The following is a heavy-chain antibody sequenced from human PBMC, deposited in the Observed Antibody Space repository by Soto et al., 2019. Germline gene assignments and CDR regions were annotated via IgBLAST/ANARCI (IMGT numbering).Heavy chain of an antibody. Sequence: SPTLSLTCVISGDSVSRTGIAWNWIRQSPLRGLEWLGRTYYSSRWINDYAVSVKSRIAISLDTSKNQLSLQLNSVTLEDTAVYYCTRGINSAFDIWGQGTKVTVSS. D-gene: IGHD2-21*01. CDR1: GDSVSRTGIA. CDR2: TYYSSRWIN. J-gene: IGHJ3*02. V-gene: IGHV6-1*01. CDR3: TRGINSAFDI.